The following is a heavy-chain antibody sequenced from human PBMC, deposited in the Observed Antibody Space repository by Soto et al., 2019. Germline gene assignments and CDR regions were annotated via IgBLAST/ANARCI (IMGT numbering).Heavy chain of an antibody. CDR1: GGSFSGYY. CDR3: ARRPIPHIVVVTAIDDFDI. D-gene: IGHD2-21*02. CDR2: INHSGST. V-gene: IGHV4-34*01. J-gene: IGHJ3*02. Sequence: PSETLSLTCAVYGGSFSGYYWSWIRQPPGKGLEWIGEINHSGSTNYNPSLKSRVTISVDTSKNQFSLKLSSVTAADTAVYYCARRPIPHIVVVTAIDDFDIWGQGTMVTVSS.